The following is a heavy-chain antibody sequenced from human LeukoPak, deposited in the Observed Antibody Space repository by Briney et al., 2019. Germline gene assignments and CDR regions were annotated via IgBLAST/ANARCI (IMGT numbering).Heavy chain of an antibody. CDR2: INHSGST. Sequence: SETLSLTCAVYGGSFSGYYWSWIRQPPGKGLEWIGEINHSGSTNYNPSLKSRVTISVDTSKNQFSLKLSSVTAADTAVYYCARTRQWLGRPYYFDYWGQGTLVTVPS. V-gene: IGHV4-34*01. J-gene: IGHJ4*02. CDR1: GGSFSGYY. D-gene: IGHD6-19*01. CDR3: ARTRQWLGRPYYFDY.